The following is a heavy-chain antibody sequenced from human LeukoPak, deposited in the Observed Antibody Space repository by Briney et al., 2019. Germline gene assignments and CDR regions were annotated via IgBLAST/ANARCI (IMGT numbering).Heavy chain of an antibody. V-gene: IGHV3-7*01. D-gene: IGHD3-10*01. CDR1: GFTFSSFW. CDR2: INQDGSER. CDR3: ARDRSTSGRQY. J-gene: IGHJ4*02. Sequence: PGGSLRLSCAGSGFTFSSFWMAWVRQVPGKGLEWVANINQDGSERHYVDSLKGRFTVSRDNAKNSLYLQMNTLRAEDTAVYYCARDRSTSGRQYWGQGTLVTVSS.